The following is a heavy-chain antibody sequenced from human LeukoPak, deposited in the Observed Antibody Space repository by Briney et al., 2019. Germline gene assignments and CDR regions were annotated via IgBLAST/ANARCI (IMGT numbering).Heavy chain of an antibody. CDR1: GFTFSRYG. J-gene: IGHJ4*02. D-gene: IGHD6-19*01. V-gene: IGHV3-33*05. CDR2: ILNDGSSK. CDR3: ARDKSRGWPFDY. Sequence: PGGSPRLSCAVSGFTFSRYGMHWVRQAPGKGLEWVGVILNDGSSKYYADSVKGRFTISRDNSKNTLYQQMNSLRAEDTAVYYCARDKSRGWPFDYWGQGTLVAVSS.